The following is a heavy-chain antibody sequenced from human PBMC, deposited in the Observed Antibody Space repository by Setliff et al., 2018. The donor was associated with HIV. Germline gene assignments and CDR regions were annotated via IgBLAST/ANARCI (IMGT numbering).Heavy chain of an antibody. D-gene: IGHD3-16*02. V-gene: IGHV1-3*01. J-gene: IGHJ3*02. Sequence: ASVKVSCKASGYTFTSYAMHWVRQAPGQRLEWMGWINAGISNYAQKFQGRITITADESTSTVYMELSSLRSEDTAVYYCARVVITFGDIIVTPGAFDIWGPGTKVTVSS. CDR3: ARVVITFGDIIVTPGAFDI. CDR2: INAGIS. CDR1: GYTFTSYA.